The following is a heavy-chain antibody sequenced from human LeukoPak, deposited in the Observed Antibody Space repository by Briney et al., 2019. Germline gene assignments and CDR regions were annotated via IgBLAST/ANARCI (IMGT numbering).Heavy chain of an antibody. CDR2: IYYSGST. Sequence: SETLSLTCTVSGGSISSSTYYWGWIRQPPGKGLEWIGNIYYSGSTYYNPSLKSRVTISVDTSKNQFSLKLSSVTAADTAVYYCARHPSHSSTWFYEYWGQGTLATVSS. CDR3: ARHPSHSSTWFYEY. CDR1: GGSISSSTYY. V-gene: IGHV4-39*01. J-gene: IGHJ4*02. D-gene: IGHD6-13*01.